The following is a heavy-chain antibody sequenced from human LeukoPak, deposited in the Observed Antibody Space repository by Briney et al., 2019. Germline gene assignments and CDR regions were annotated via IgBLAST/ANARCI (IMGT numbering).Heavy chain of an antibody. CDR3: TTEGAIVVVPAAIETTFDY. CDR2: IKSKTDGGTT. D-gene: IGHD2-2*02. J-gene: IGHJ4*02. CDR1: GFTFSNAW. V-gene: IGHV3-15*01. Sequence: PGGSLRLSCAASGFTFSNAWMSWVRQAPGKGLEWVGLIKSKTDGGTTDYAAPVKGRFTISRDDSKNTLYLQMNSLKTEDTAVYYCTTEGAIVVVPAAIETTFDYWGQGTLVTVSS.